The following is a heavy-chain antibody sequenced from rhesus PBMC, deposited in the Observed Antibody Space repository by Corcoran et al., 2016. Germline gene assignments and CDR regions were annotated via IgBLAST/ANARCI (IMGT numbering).Heavy chain of an antibody. CDR1: GGSISSSY. CDR3: ARDPESSWYYVDY. J-gene: IGHJ4*01. CDR2: IYGSGSST. Sequence: QLQLQESGPGLVKPSETLSVTCAVSGGSISSSYWSWIRQAPGKGLEWIGYIYGSGSSTNYNPSLKSRVTLSVETSKNQLSLKLSSVTTADTAVYYWARDPESSWYYVDYWGQGVLVTVSS. D-gene: IGHD6-13*01. V-gene: IGHV4-169*02.